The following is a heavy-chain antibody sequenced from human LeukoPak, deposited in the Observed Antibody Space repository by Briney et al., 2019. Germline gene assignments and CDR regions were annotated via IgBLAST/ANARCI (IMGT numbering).Heavy chain of an antibody. CDR2: ISGSGGST. D-gene: IGHD4-17*01. CDR3: ANQMTTVTTIDY. J-gene: IGHJ4*02. CDR1: GFTFGSYA. Sequence: GGSLRLSCAASGFTFGSYAMSWVRQAPGKGLEWVSAISGSGGSTYYADSVKGRFTISRDNSKNTLYLQMNSLRAEDTAVYYCANQMTTVTTIDYWGQGTLVTVSS. V-gene: IGHV3-23*01.